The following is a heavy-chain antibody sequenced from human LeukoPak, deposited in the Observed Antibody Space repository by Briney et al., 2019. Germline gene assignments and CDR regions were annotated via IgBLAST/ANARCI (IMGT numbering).Heavy chain of an antibody. Sequence: GGSLRLSCAASGFTFSTYAVNWVRRAPGKGLEWVSAITGSGGATYYADSVKGRFTISRDNSKNTLYLQMSSLRAEDTAVYYCAKDRAAGTIDYWGQGTLVTVSS. V-gene: IGHV3-23*01. D-gene: IGHD6-13*01. CDR3: AKDRAAGTIDY. J-gene: IGHJ4*02. CDR2: ITGSGGAT. CDR1: GFTFSTYA.